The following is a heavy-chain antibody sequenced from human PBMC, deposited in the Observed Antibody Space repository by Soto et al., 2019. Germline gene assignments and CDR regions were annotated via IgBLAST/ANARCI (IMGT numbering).Heavy chain of an antibody. Sequence: PSETLSLTCTVSGVSIHNSHSFWGWIRQPPGKGLEFIGTVYYSGGAHYNSSLKSRVTISVDTANNQVSLRMRSLTAADTAVYYCGRVVEGATRHTDLDSWGQGTLVTAS. D-gene: IGHD2-21*01. CDR3: GRVVEGATRHTDLDS. CDR2: VYYSGGA. V-gene: IGHV4-39*01. J-gene: IGHJ5*01. CDR1: GVSIHNSHSF.